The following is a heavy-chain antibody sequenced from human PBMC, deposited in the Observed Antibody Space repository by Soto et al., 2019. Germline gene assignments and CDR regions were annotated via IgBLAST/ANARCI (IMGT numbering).Heavy chain of an antibody. CDR1: GFPFTSCA. J-gene: IGHJ4*02. CDR3: AKDRYCSSTSCHQAFDY. D-gene: IGHD2-2*01. CDR2: ISGSGSST. V-gene: IGHV3-23*01. Sequence: EVQLLESGGDLVQPGGSLRLSCAASGFPFTSCAMSWVRQAPGKGLEWVSVISGSGSSTKYADSVKGRFTISRDSSKTTLYLQMNSLRAEDTAVYYCAKDRYCSSTSCHQAFDYWGQGTLVTVSS.